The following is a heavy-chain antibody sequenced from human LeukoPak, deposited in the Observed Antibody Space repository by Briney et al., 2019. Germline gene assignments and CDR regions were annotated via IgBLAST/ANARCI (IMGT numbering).Heavy chain of an antibody. D-gene: IGHD5-24*01. CDR1: GFTFSSYG. CDR3: TRGNRLPTIYRVTRQCDNWFDP. J-gene: IGHJ5*02. V-gene: IGHV3-30*03. CDR2: ISYDGSNK. Sequence: GGSLRLSCAASGFTFSSYGMHWVRQAPGKGLEWVAVISYDGSNKYYADSVKGRFTISRDNSKNTLYLQMNSLRAGDTAVYNCTRGNRLPTIYRVTRQCDNWFDPRGQGALVTVSS.